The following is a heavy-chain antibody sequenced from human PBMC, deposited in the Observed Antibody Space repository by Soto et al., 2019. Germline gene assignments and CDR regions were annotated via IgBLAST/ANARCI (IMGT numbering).Heavy chain of an antibody. V-gene: IGHV6-1*01. CDR2: TYYRSQWYN. J-gene: IGHJ6*02. D-gene: IGHD6-19*01. CDR1: GDSVSSNSAA. CDR3: ARTVARDYYYKGVDV. Sequence: THSLTCIISGDSVSSNSAAWNWIRQSPSRGLEWLGRTYYRSQWYNDYAVSVKGRIIINPDTSKNQFSLQLSSVTPEDTAVYYCARTVARDYYYKGVDVWGQGTTVTVSS.